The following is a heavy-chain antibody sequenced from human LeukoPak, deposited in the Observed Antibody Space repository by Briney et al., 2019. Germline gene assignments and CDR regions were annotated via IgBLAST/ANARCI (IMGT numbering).Heavy chain of an antibody. V-gene: IGHV3-21*01. Sequence: GRSLRLSCAVSGFTFSSYSMNRVRQAPGKGLEWVSSISSSSTYIFYADSLKGRFTISRDNTKNSLYLQMNSLRAEDTAIYYCARDYTTTLTTATNFDYWGQGTLVTVSS. CDR3: ARDYTTTLTTATNFDY. CDR1: GFTFSSYS. CDR2: ISSSSTYI. J-gene: IGHJ4*02. D-gene: IGHD4-17*01.